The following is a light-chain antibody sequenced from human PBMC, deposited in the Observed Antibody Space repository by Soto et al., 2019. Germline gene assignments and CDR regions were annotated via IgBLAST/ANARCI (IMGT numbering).Light chain of an antibody. J-gene: IGKJ4*01. CDR2: XXX. CDR3: QHYYTTPLT. CDR1: QSVLYSSNNKNY. Sequence: DIVMTQSPDSLAVSLGERATINCKSSQSVLYSSNNKNYXAXXXXXXGXXXXXXXXXXXHXESGANDRLSGSGSGPDFTLTISRLQAEDVAVYYCQHYYTTPLTFGGGTKGDSK. V-gene: IGKV4-1*01.